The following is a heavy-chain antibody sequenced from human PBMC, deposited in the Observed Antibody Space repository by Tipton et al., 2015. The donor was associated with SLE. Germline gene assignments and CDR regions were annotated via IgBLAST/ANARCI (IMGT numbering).Heavy chain of an antibody. D-gene: IGHD6-13*01. CDR1: GGSFSGYY. CDR2: IYYSGST. V-gene: IGHV4-59*10. J-gene: IGHJ4*02. CDR3: AKAGYSSSWYVVFFDY. Sequence: GLVKPSETLSLTCAVYGGSFSGYYWSWIRQPAGKGLEWIGSIYYSGSTYYNPSLKSRVTISVDTSKNQFSLKLSSVTAADTAVYYCAKAGYSSSWYVVFFDYWGQGTLVTVSS.